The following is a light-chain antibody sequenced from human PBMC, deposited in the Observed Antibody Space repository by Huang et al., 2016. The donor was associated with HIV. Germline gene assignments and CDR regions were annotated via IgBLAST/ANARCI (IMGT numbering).Light chain of an antibody. Sequence: EIVMTQSPGTLSVSPGERATLSCRASQSVRRNLAWYQQKPGQAPRLLIYDASTRATGVPARVSGSGSGTQFTLSISSLQSEDFAVYYCQQYDNWPPFTFGPGTKVDIK. CDR3: QQYDNWPPFT. CDR1: QSVRRN. CDR2: DAS. V-gene: IGKV3-15*01. J-gene: IGKJ3*01.